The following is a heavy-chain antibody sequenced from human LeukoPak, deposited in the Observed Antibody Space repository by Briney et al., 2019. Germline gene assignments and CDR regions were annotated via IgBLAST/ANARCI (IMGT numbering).Heavy chain of an antibody. CDR1: GFSLGSFA. CDR3: AKDLTFGDGRWEFEA. Sequence: GGSLRLSCAASGFSLGSFAMSWVRQAPGRGLQWVSDLYAGGTTPSYPDSVRGRFTVSRDNSKNTLYLQMNSRRVDDTALYYCAKDLTFGDGRWEFEAWGQGTLVTVSS. V-gene: IGHV3-23*03. CDR2: LYAGGTTP. D-gene: IGHD3-16*01. J-gene: IGHJ5*02.